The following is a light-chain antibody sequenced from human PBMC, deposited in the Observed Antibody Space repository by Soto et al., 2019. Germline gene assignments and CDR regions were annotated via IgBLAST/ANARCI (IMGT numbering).Light chain of an antibody. J-gene: IGKJ4*01. Sequence: DIQMTQSPSTLSAYVGDRVTITCRASQSISSWLAWYQQKPGKAPKLLIFDASSLEGGVSSRFSGSGSGTEFTLTISSLQPDDFATYYCQQYNTYSTLGGGTKVDIK. V-gene: IGKV1-5*01. CDR3: QQYNTYST. CDR2: DAS. CDR1: QSISSW.